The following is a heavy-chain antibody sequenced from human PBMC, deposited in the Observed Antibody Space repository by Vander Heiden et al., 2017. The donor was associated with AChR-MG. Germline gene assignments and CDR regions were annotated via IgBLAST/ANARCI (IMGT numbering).Heavy chain of an antibody. J-gene: IGHJ4*02. CDR2: IHPGDSDT. CDR1: GYSFATYY. V-gene: IGHV5-51*03. Sequence: EVQLVQSGAEVQKPGESLKISCKGSGYSFATYYIGWVRQMPGKGLEWMGIIHPGDSDTRYSPSFQGQVTISADKSITTAYLQWSSLKASDTAMYYCARAPGFTSGWFDYWGQGTLVTVSS. D-gene: IGHD6-19*01. CDR3: ARAPGFTSGWFDY.